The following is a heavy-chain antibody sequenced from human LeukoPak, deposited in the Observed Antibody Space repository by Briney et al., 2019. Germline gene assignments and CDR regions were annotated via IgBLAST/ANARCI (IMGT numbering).Heavy chain of an antibody. CDR1: GGSISSYY. D-gene: IGHD2-8*01. Sequence: PSETLSLTCTVSGGSISSYYWSWIRQPPGKGLEWIGYVYYSGSTNYNPSLKSRVTISVDTSRNQFSLKLSSVTAADTAVYYCARSTYASSPSDVWGQGTTVTVSS. CDR3: ARSTYASSPSDV. J-gene: IGHJ6*02. CDR2: VYYSGST. V-gene: IGHV4-59*01.